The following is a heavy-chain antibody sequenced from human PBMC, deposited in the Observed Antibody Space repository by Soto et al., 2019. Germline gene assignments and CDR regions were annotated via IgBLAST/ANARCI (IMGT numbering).Heavy chain of an antibody. CDR1: GGSISSSPSY. Sequence: QLQLQESGPGLVKTSETLSLTCTVSGGSISSSPSYWGWIRQPPGKGLEWIGSINYSGSTYYNPSLKSRLTLSVDTSKNQFSLRVTSVTAADTALYDCSRRAPEGFDPWGQGTLVTVSS. CDR2: INYSGST. V-gene: IGHV4-39*01. J-gene: IGHJ5*02. CDR3: SRRAPEGFDP.